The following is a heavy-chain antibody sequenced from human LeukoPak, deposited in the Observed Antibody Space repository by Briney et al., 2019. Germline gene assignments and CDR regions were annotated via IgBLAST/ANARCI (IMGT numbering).Heavy chain of an antibody. V-gene: IGHV3-21*01. CDR1: GFTFDSFS. D-gene: IGHD2-15*01. CDR2: ISSSSSYI. Sequence: GGSLRLSCAASGFTFDSFSMNWVRQAPGKGLEWVSSISSSSSYIYYADSVKGRFTISRDNAKNSLYLQMNSLRAEDTAVYYCARDVSLAAINWFDPWGQGTLVTVSS. J-gene: IGHJ5*02. CDR3: ARDVSLAAINWFDP.